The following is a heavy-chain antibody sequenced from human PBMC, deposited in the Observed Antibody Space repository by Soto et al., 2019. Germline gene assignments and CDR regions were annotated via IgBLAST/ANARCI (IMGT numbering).Heavy chain of an antibody. J-gene: IGHJ4*02. CDR2: LDPNSGAT. Sequence: ASVEVSCKXSGYTFTDYYIHWVRRAPGQGLQWMGWLDPNSGATHYAQKFRAWVTMTRDTSISTAYMELKRLKSDDTAVYYCARDPGPSGASLFYYFDYWGQGTLVTVSS. V-gene: IGHV1-2*04. D-gene: IGHD2-21*01. CDR3: ARDPGPSGASLFYYFDY. CDR1: GYTFTDYY.